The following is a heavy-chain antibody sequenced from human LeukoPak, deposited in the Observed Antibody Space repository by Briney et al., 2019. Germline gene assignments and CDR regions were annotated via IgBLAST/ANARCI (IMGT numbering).Heavy chain of an antibody. J-gene: IGHJ4*02. D-gene: IGHD6-13*01. CDR1: GFSFSSYA. V-gene: IGHV3-23*01. CDR2: ISGSGGST. Sequence: GGSLRLSCAASGFSFSSYAMSWVRQAPGKGLEWVSAISGSGGSTYYADSVKGRFTISRDNSKNTLYLQMNSLRAEDTAVYYCAXXXXXXXSSWSDYWGQGTXXT. CDR3: AXXXXXXXSSWSDY.